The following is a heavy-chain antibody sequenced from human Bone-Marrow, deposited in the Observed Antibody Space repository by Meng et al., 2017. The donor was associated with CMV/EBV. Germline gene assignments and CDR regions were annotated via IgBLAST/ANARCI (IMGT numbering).Heavy chain of an antibody. V-gene: IGHV1-69*05. D-gene: IGHD2-2*01. CDR2: IIPIFGTA. CDR3: ARRGYCSNSNCMRKAFDI. J-gene: IGHJ3*02. Sequence: SVKVSCKASGGTFSSYAISWVRQAPGQGLEWMGGIIPIFGTANYAQKFQGRVTITTDESTSTAYMELSSLRSDDTAVYYCARRGYCSNSNCMRKAFDIWGQGTMVTV. CDR1: GGTFSSYA.